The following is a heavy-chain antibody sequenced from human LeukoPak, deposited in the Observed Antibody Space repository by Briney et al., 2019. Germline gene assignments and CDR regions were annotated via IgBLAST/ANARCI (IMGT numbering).Heavy chain of an antibody. Sequence: PGGSLRLSCAASRFTFSNYAMSWVRQAPGKGLEWVSCISGSSSYIYSADSVKGRFTISRHNAKNSLYLQMNSLRAEDTAVYYCARDRDNVAGTRGYFDYWGQGTLVTVSS. CDR3: ARDRDNVAGTRGYFDY. J-gene: IGHJ4*02. CDR2: ISGSSSYI. V-gene: IGHV3-21*01. D-gene: IGHD6-19*01. CDR1: RFTFSNYA.